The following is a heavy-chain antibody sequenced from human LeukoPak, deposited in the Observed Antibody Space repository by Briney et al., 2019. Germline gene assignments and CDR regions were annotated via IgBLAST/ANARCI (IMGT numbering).Heavy chain of an antibody. CDR2: ISAYNGNT. CDR3: ARDRGVGATTHFDY. V-gene: IGHV1-18*04. J-gene: IGHJ4*02. Sequence: ASVKVSCKASGYSFTSYGMNWVRQDPGQGLEWMGWISAYNGNTNYAQKLQGRVTMTTDTSTSTPYIELRSLRSDDTAVYYCARDRGVGATTHFDYWGQGTLVTVSS. CDR1: GYSFTSYG. D-gene: IGHD1-26*01.